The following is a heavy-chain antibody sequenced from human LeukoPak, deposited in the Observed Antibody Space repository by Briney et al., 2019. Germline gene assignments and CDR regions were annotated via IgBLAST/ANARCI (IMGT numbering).Heavy chain of an antibody. V-gene: IGHV3-23*01. J-gene: IGHJ4*02. CDR1: GFTFSGYA. Sequence: GGSLRLSCAASGFTFSGYAMSWVRQSPGKGLEWVSAISGGGGTTYYAYYADSVKGRFTISRDNSKNTLYLLMNSLRAEDTAVYYCAKDPYRASSGLVDYWGQGTLVTVSS. CDR3: AKDPYRASSGLVDY. CDR2: ISGGGGTTYYA. D-gene: IGHD5-12*01.